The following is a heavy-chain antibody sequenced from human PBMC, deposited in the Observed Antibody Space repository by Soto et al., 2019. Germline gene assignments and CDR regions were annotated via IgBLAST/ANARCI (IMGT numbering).Heavy chain of an antibody. CDR3: ARGRGHYYGSGSYPIDY. CDR1: GGSFSGYY. D-gene: IGHD3-10*01. J-gene: IGHJ4*02. CDR2: INHSGST. V-gene: IGHV4-34*01. Sequence: SETLSLTCAVYGGSFSGYYWSWIRQPPGKGLEWIGEINHSGSTNYNPSLKGRVTISVDTSKNQFSLKLSSVTAADTAVYYCARGRGHYYGSGSYPIDYWGQGTLVTVSS.